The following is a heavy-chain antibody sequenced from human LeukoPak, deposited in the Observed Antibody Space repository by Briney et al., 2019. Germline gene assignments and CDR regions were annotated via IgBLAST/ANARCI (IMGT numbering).Heavy chain of an antibody. D-gene: IGHD1-14*01. CDR2: ISSSSSYI. CDR1: GFTFSSYS. V-gene: IGHV3-21*01. CDR3: ARPTGWPYYYYMDV. J-gene: IGHJ6*03. Sequence: GGSLRLSCAASGFTFSSYSMNWVRQAPGKGLEWVSSISSSSSYIYYADSVKGRFTFSRDNAKNSLYLQMNSLRAEDTAVYYCARPTGWPYYYYMDVWGKGTTVTVSS.